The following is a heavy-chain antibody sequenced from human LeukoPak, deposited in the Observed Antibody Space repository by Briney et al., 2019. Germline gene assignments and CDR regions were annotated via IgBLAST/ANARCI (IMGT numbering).Heavy chain of an antibody. V-gene: IGHV3-11*01. D-gene: IGHD5-24*01. Sequence: GGSLRLSCAASGFTFSDYYMSWIRQAPGKGLEWVSYISSSGSTIYYADSVKGRFTISGDNAKNSLYLQMNSLRAEDTAVYYCARTVEMATIDVWGQGTMATVSS. CDR3: ARTVEMATIDV. J-gene: IGHJ3*01. CDR2: ISSSGSTI. CDR1: GFTFSDYY.